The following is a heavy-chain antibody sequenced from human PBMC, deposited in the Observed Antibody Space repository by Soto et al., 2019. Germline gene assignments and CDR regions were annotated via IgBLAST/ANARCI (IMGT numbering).Heavy chain of an antibody. CDR3: TTDWITGTQNFDY. Sequence: GGSLRLSCAASGFTFSNAWMNWVRQAPGKGLEWVGRIKSKTDGGTTDYAAPVKGRFTISRDDSKNTLYLQMNSLKIEDTGVYYCTTDWITGTQNFDYWGQGTLVTVSS. D-gene: IGHD1-20*01. V-gene: IGHV3-15*07. J-gene: IGHJ4*02. CDR1: GFTFSNAW. CDR2: IKSKTDGGTT.